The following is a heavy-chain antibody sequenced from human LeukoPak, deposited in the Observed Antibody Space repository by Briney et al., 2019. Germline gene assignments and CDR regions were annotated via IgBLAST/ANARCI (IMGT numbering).Heavy chain of an antibody. CDR2: FDPEDGET. J-gene: IGHJ6*04. V-gene: IGHV1-24*01. Sequence: ASVKVSCKVSGCTLTELSMHWVRQAPGKGLEWMGGFDPEDGETIYAQKFQGRVTMTEDTSTDTAYMELSSLRSEDTAVYYCARAAVTTGLMDVWGKGTTVTVSS. D-gene: IGHD4-11*01. CDR1: GCTLTELS. CDR3: ARAAVTTGLMDV.